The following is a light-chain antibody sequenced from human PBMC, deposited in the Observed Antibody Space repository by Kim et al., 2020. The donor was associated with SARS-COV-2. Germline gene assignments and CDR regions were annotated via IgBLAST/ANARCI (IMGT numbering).Light chain of an antibody. CDR2: DVS. CDR3: SSYTSSSTSLYV. CDR1: SSDVGGYNY. J-gene: IGLJ1*01. Sequence: QSALTQPASVSGSPGQSITISCTGTSSDVGGYNYVSWYQQHPGKAPKLMIYDVSKRPSGVSNRFSGSKSGNTASLTISGLQAEDEADYYCSSYTSSSTSLYVFGTWTKVTVL. V-gene: IGLV2-14*01.